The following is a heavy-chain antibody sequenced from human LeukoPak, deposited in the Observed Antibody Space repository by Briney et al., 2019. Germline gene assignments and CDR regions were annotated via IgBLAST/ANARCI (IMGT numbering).Heavy chain of an antibody. CDR2: ISGTGDTT. Sequence: GGSLRLPCAASGFTFSSYAMSWVRQAPGKGLEWVSVISGTGDTTYYADSVKGRFTISRDNSKNTLYLQMNSLRAEDTAVYYCATPDRGYGGIFDYWGQGTLVTVSS. V-gene: IGHV3-23*01. CDR1: GFTFSSYA. J-gene: IGHJ4*02. D-gene: IGHD4-23*01. CDR3: ATPDRGYGGIFDY.